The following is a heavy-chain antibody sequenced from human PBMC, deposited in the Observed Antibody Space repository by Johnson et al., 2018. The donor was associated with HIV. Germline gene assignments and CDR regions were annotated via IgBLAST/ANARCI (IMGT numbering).Heavy chain of an antibody. CDR3: TTDRGGEIAVAGPDAVDI. Sequence: QVQLVESGGGLVQPGRSLRLSCAASRFTFSSYALHWVRQAPGKGLEWVAIISYDGSNKYYADSVKGRFTISRDNSKNTLYLQMNSLKTEDTAVYYCTTDRGGEIAVAGPDAVDIWGQGTMVTVSS. J-gene: IGHJ3*02. CDR2: ISYDGSNK. D-gene: IGHD6-19*01. V-gene: IGHV3-30*04. CDR1: RFTFSSYA.